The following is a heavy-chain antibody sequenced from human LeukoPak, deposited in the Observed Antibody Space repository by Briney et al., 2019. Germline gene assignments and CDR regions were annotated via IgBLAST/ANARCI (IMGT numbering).Heavy chain of an antibody. J-gene: IGHJ4*02. CDR3: ASGLWFGELSYVDY. Sequence: PGRSLRLSCAASGFTFNNYAMHWVRQAPGKGQEWVSSIDWNSDNIGYADSVKGRFTISRDNAKNSLYLQMNSLRAEDTAVYYCASGLWFGELSYVDYWGQGTLVTVSS. V-gene: IGHV3-9*01. CDR1: GFTFNNYA. D-gene: IGHD3-10*01. CDR2: IDWNSDNI.